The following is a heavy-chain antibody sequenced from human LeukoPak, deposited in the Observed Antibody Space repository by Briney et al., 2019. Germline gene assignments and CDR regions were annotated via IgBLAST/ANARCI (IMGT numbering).Heavy chain of an antibody. J-gene: IGHJ4*02. Sequence: SETLSLTCTVSGYSISSGYYWGWIRQPPGKGLEWIGSIYHSGSTYYNPSLKSRVTISVDTSKNPFSLKLSSVIAADTAVYYCARDPAYYYGSGSYLARDYWGQGTLVTVSS. CDR1: GYSISSGYY. V-gene: IGHV4-38-2*02. CDR2: IYHSGST. D-gene: IGHD3-10*01. CDR3: ARDPAYYYGSGSYLARDY.